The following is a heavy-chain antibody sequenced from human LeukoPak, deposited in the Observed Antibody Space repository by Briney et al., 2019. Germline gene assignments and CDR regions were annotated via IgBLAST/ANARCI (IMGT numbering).Heavy chain of an antibody. V-gene: IGHV4-34*01. J-gene: IGHJ6*02. CDR3: ARGGRDGYNYVSYYYYGMDV. D-gene: IGHD5-24*01. CDR1: GGSFSGYY. CDR2: INHSGST. Sequence: SSETLSLTCAVYGGSFSGYYWSWIRQPPGKGLEWIGEINHSGSTNYNPSLKSRVTISVDTSKNQFSLKLSSVTAPDTAVYYCARGGRDGYNYVSYYYYGMDVWGQGTTVTVSS.